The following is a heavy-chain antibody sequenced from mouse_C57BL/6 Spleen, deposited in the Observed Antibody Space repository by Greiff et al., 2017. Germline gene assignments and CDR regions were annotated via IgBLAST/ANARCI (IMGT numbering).Heavy chain of an antibody. J-gene: IGHJ4*01. CDR1: GYAFSSYW. CDR3: ARPRLSRGAMDY. V-gene: IGHV1-80*01. D-gene: IGHD1-1*01. CDR2: IYPGDGDT. Sequence: QVQLKESGAELVKPGASVKISCKASGYAFSSYWMNWVKQRPGKGLEWIGQIYPGDGDTNYNGKFKGKATLTADKSSSTAYMQLSILTSEDSAVYCGARPRLSRGAMDYWGQGTSVTVSS.